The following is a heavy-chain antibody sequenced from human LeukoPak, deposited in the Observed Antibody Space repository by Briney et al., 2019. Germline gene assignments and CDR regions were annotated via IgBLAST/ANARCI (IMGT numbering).Heavy chain of an antibody. V-gene: IGHV3-23*01. CDR2: ISGSGGST. J-gene: IGHJ6*01. Sequence: PGGSLRLPCAASGFTFSSYAMSWVRQAPGKGLEWVSAISGSGGSTYYADSVKGRFTISRDNSKNTLYLQMDSLRAEDTAVYYCAKATTQGSYYYGMDVWGQGTTVTVSS. CDR1: GFTFSSYA. D-gene: IGHD3-10*01. CDR3: AKATTQGSYYYGMDV.